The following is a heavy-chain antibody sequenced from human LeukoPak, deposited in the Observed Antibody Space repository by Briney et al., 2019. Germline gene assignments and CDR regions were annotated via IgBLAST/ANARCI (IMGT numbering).Heavy chain of an antibody. J-gene: IGHJ4*02. CDR3: ARFSPNIPGYFDY. V-gene: IGHV4-38-2*02. D-gene: IGHD2/OR15-2a*01. CDR2: IYHSGST. CDR1: GYSISSGYY. Sequence: SETLSLTCTVSGYSISSGYYWGWIRQPPGKGLEWIGSIYHSGSTYYNPSLKSRVTISVDTSKNQFSLKLSSVTAADTAVYYCARFSPNIPGYFDYWGQGTLVTVSS.